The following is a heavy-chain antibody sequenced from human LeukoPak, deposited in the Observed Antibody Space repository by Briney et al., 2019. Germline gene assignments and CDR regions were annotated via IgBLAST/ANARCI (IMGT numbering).Heavy chain of an antibody. V-gene: IGHV3-9*03. CDR1: GFTFRDYA. J-gene: IGHJ3*02. CDR3: AKDVGGPLADAFDI. CDR2: ISWDSSSV. Sequence: GGSLRLSCAASGFTFRDYAMSWVRQAPGKGLEWVSGISWDSSSVTYADSVKGRFTISRDNAKNSLYLQMNSLRAEDMALYYCAKDVGGPLADAFDIWGQGTMVTVSS. D-gene: IGHD2-15*01.